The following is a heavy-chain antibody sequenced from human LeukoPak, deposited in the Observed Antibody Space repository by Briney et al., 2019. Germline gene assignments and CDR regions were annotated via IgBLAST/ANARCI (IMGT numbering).Heavy chain of an antibody. D-gene: IGHD3-22*01. V-gene: IGHV4-59*01. J-gene: IGHJ4*02. CDR2: IYYSGST. CDR1: GGSISSYY. Sequence: PETLSLTCTVSGGSISSYYWSWIRQPPGKGLECIGYIYYSGSTNYNPSLKSRVTISVDTSKNQFSLKLSSVTAADTAVYYCARLTLFSDSSGYYYPAFDYWGQGTLVTVSS. CDR3: ARLTLFSDSSGYYYPAFDY.